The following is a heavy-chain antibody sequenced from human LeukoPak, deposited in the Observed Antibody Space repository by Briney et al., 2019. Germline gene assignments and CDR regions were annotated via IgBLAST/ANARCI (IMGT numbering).Heavy chain of an antibody. CDR3: ARVRVSKGAFDI. V-gene: IGHV4-38-2*02. Sequence: SETLSLTCTVSGYSISSGYYWGWIRQPPGKGLEWIGSIYHSGSTYYNPSLKSRVTISVDTSKNQFSLKLGSVTAADTAVYYCARVRVSKGAFDIRGQGTMVTVSS. J-gene: IGHJ3*02. CDR2: IYHSGST. D-gene: IGHD6-13*01. CDR1: GYSISSGYY.